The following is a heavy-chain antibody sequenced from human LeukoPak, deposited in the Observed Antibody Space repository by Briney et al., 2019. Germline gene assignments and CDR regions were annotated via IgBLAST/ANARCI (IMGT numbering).Heavy chain of an antibody. V-gene: IGHV3-23*01. CDR1: GFDFSNQA. CDR3: AKDPVARPVDY. J-gene: IGHJ4*02. CDR2: ISGSGGST. D-gene: IGHD6-6*01. Sequence: GGSLRLSCAASGFDFSNQAMSWVRQAPGKGLEWVSAISGSGGSTYYADSVKGRFTISRDNSKNTLYLQMNSLRAEDTAVYYCAKDPVARPVDYWGQGTLVTVSS.